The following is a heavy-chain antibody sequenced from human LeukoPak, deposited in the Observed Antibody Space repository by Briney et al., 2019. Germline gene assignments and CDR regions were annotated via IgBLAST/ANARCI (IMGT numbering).Heavy chain of an antibody. CDR1: GGSFSGYY. D-gene: IGHD3-10*01. J-gene: IGHJ4*02. V-gene: IGHV4-34*01. CDR3: ARHRHGSGSIVADY. CDR2: INHSGST. Sequence: SETLSLTCAVYGGSFSGYYWSWIRQPPGKGLEWIGEINHSGSTNYNPSLTSRVTISVDTSKNQFSLKLSSVTAADTAVYYCARHRHGSGSIVADYWGQGTLVTVSS.